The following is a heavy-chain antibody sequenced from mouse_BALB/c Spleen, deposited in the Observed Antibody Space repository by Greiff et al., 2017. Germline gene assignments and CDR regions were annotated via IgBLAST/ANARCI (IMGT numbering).Heavy chain of an antibody. Sequence: EVKLVESGGGLVQPGGSLKLSCAASGFTFSSYGMSWVRQTPDKRLELVATINSNGGSTYYPDSVKGRFTISRDNAKNTLYLQMSSLKSEDTAMYYCAREPEAYWGQGTLVTVSA. CDR2: INSNGGST. V-gene: IGHV5-6-3*01. CDR3: AREPEAY. CDR1: GFTFSSYG. J-gene: IGHJ3*01.